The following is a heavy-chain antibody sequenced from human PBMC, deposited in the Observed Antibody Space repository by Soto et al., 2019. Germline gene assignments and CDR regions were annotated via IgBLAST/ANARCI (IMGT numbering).Heavy chain of an antibody. CDR3: AKGTDIVVVVAATRFLEYFQH. V-gene: IGHV3-21*04. CDR2: ISSSSSYI. D-gene: IGHD2-15*01. CDR1: GFTFSSYS. J-gene: IGHJ1*01. Sequence: GGSLRLSCAASGFTFSSYSMNWVRQAPGKGLEWVSSISSSSSYIYYADSVKGRFTISRDNAKNSLYLQMNSLRAEDTAVYYCAKGTDIVVVVAATRFLEYFQHWGQGTLVTVSS.